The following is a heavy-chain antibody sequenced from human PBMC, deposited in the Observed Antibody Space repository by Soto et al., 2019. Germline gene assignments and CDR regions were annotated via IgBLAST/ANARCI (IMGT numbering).Heavy chain of an antibody. CDR3: AKTAGYDYVWGSSGLDP. J-gene: IGHJ5*02. V-gene: IGHV3-30*18. D-gene: IGHD3-16*01. CDR2: ISYDGSDK. Sequence: GGSMRLSCAGSGFTFSSYGVHWVRQDPGKGLEWVAVISYDGSDKYYGDSVKGRFTISRDDSKNTLYLQMNSLRVEDTAIYYCAKTAGYDYVWGSSGLDPWGQGTLVTVSS. CDR1: GFTFSSYG.